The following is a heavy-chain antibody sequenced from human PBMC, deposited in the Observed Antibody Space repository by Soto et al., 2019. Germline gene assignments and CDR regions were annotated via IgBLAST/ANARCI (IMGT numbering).Heavy chain of an antibody. CDR3: ARDRDNWNYEGTLGFDY. V-gene: IGHV3-30*03. Sequence: GGSLRLSCAASGFTFSSYGMHWVRQAPGKGLEWVAVISYDGSNKYYADSVKGRFTISRDNSKNTLYLQMNSLRAEDTAVYYCARDRDNWNYEGTLGFDYWGQGTXVTVSS. J-gene: IGHJ4*02. D-gene: IGHD1-7*01. CDR2: ISYDGSNK. CDR1: GFTFSSYG.